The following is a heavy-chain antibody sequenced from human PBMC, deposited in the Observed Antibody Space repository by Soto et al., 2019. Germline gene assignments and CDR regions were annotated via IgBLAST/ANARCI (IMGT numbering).Heavy chain of an antibody. J-gene: IGHJ6*02. CDR3: AKDLRARGLNRYYGMDV. V-gene: IGHV3-30*18. D-gene: IGHD3-16*01. CDR2: ISYDGSNK. CDR1: GFTFSSYG. Sequence: HPGGSLRLSCAASGFTFSSYGMHWVRQAPGKGLEWVAVISYDGSNKYYADSVKGRFTISRDNSKNTLYLQMNSLRAEDTAVYYCAKDLRARGLNRYYGMDVWGQGTTVTVSS.